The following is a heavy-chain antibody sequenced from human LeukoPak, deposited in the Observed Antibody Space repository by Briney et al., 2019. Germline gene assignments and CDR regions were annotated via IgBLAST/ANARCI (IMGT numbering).Heavy chain of an antibody. CDR2: IDYSGNT. Sequence: SETLSLTCTVSGVSISTYYWTWIRQPPGKGLEWIGNIDYSGNTKYNPSLKSRVTISVDTSKNHFSLKLSSVTAADTAVYYCARWYYDSSGYRYFDYWGQGTLVTVSS. D-gene: IGHD3-22*01. CDR1: GVSISTYY. J-gene: IGHJ4*02. V-gene: IGHV4-59*12. CDR3: ARWYYDSSGYRYFDY.